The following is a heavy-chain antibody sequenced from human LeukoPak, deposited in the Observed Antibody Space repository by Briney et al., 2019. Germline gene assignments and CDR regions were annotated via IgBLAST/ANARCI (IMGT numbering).Heavy chain of an antibody. CDR1: GGSISSRTYY. CDR3: ARDREWLRFAFDI. CDR2: IYYSGTT. D-gene: IGHD5-12*01. V-gene: IGHV4-39*07. J-gene: IGHJ3*02. Sequence: PSETLSLTCTVSGGSISSRTYYWGWIRQPPGKGLEWIGTIYYSGTTYYNPSLKSRVTMSVDTSKNQFSLNLSSVTAADTAVYFCARDREWLRFAFDIWGQGTMVTVSS.